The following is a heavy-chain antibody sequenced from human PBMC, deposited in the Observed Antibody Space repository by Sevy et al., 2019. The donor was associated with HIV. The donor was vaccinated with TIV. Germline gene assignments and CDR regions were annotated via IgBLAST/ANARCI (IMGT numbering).Heavy chain of an antibody. J-gene: IGHJ2*01. D-gene: IGHD2-15*01. V-gene: IGHV4-59*01. Sequence: SETLSLTCTVSGGSISSNYWSWIRQPPGKGLEWIGYKHYSGSTNYNPSLKSRVTISIDTSNNQFSLKVNSLTAADTAVYYCARSESYATTLDLWGRGTVVTVSS. CDR2: KHYSGST. CDR1: GGSISSNY. CDR3: ARSESYATTLDL.